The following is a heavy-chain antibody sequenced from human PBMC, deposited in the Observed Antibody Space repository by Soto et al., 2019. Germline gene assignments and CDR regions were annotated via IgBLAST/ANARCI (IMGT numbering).Heavy chain of an antibody. J-gene: IGHJ4*02. CDR2: IKSKTDGGTT. CDR3: TTAQNYYDSSGSSGYYFDY. V-gene: IGHV3-15*01. CDR1: GFTFNNAW. D-gene: IGHD3-22*01. Sequence: GGSLRLSCAASGFTFNNAWMSWVRQAPGKGLEWVGRIKSKTDGGTTDYAAPVKGRFTISRDDSKNTLYLQMNSLKTEDTAVYYCTTAQNYYDSSGSSGYYFDYWGQGTLVTVSS.